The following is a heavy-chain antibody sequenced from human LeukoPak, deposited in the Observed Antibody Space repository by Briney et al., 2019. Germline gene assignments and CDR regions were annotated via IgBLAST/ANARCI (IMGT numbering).Heavy chain of an antibody. CDR3: ARGRKSSSWFDP. D-gene: IGHD6-13*01. CDR1: GGTFSSYA. Sequence: SVKVSCKASGGTFSSYAISWVRQAPGQGLEWMGGIIPIFGTANYAQKFQGRVTITADESTSTAYMELSSLRSEDTAVYYCARGRKSSSWFDPWGQGTLVAVSS. J-gene: IGHJ5*02. V-gene: IGHV1-69*13. CDR2: IIPIFGTA.